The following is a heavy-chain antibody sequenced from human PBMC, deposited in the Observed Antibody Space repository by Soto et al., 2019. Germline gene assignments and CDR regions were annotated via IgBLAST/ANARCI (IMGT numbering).Heavy chain of an antibody. V-gene: IGHV3-30-3*01. CDR3: AIDAFLYSRCAYYDH. J-gene: IGHJ4*02. D-gene: IGHD4-4*01. Sequence: QVRLVESGGGAVQPGDSLRLSCDASGFTFSTYALHWVRQAPGKGLEWVAFRSYTGANQYYADSVKGRFTVSRDNSKNIASLQMTSLKPEDSAVYYCAIDAFLYSRCAYYDHGGQGTLVTVSS. CDR2: RSYTGANQ. CDR1: GFTFSTYA.